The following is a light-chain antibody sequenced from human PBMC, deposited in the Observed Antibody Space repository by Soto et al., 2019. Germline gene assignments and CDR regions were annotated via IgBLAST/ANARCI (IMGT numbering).Light chain of an antibody. J-gene: IGKJ5*01. CDR2: DAS. Sequence: EIVLTPSPATLSLSPVERATLSCMASQSVSSYLAWYQQKPCQAPRLLIYDASNRATGIPARFSGSGSGTDFTLTISSLEPEDFAVYYCQQRSNWPPITFGQGTRLEIK. V-gene: IGKV3-11*01. CDR1: QSVSSY. CDR3: QQRSNWPPIT.